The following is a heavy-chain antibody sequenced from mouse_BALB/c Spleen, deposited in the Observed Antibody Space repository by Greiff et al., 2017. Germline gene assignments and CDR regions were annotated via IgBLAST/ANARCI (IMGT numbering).Heavy chain of an antibody. CDR3: AIGGGSWFAY. D-gene: IGHD3-3*01. CDR1: GYTFTSYW. J-gene: IGHJ3*01. Sequence: QVQLQQSGAELVRPGASVKLSCKASGYTFTSYWINWVKQRPGQGLEWIGNIYPSDSYTNYNQKFKDKATLTVDKSSSTAYMQLSSPTSEDSAVYYCAIGGGSWFAYWGQGTLVTVSA. CDR2: IYPSDSYT. V-gene: IGHV1-69*02.